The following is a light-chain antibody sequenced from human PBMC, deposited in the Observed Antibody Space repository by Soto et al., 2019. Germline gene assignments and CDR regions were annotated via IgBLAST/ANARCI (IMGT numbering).Light chain of an antibody. J-gene: IGKJ1*01. CDR1: QSVSSN. V-gene: IGKV3-15*01. CDR2: GAS. CDR3: QQYNNWPRT. Sequence: IVMTQCPAAVSVYTGGSATLSCRASQSVSSNLAWYQQRPGQAPRLLMYGASDRATGIPARFSGSGSGTEFTLTISSLQSEDFAVYYCQQYNNWPRTFGQGTKVDI.